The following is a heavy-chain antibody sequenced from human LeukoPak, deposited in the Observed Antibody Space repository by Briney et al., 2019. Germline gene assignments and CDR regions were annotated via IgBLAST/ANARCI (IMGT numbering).Heavy chain of an antibody. D-gene: IGHD5-18*01. J-gene: IGHJ2*01. CDR1: GGXXXGYY. CDR3: ARADTGQFDL. Sequence: YGGXXXGYYWSWIRQPPGKGREWIGEINHSGSTNYNPSLKSRVTISVDTSKNHFSLKLSSVTAADTAVYYCARADTGQFDLWGRGTLVTVSS. CDR2: INHSGST. V-gene: IGHV4-34*01.